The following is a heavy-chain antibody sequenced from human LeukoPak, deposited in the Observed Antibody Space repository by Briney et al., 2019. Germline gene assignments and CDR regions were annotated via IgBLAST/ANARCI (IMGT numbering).Heavy chain of an antibody. CDR1: GFTFSSYA. CDR2: ISGSGSST. CDR3: AKHRGVGATRALDY. D-gene: IGHD1-26*01. Sequence: QTGGSLRLSCAASGFTFSSYAMSWVRQCPGKGLEWVSAISGSGSSTYYADSVKGRFTISRNTSKNTLYLQMNSLRAEDTAVFYCAKHRGVGATRALDYWGQGTLVTVSS. V-gene: IGHV3-23*01. J-gene: IGHJ4*02.